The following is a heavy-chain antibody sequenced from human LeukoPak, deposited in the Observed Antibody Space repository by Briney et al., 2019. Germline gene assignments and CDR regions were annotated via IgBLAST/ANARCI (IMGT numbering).Heavy chain of an antibody. J-gene: IGHJ4*02. V-gene: IGHV4-4*07. CDR3: ARDVVAAAGTWDY. Sequence: GSLRLSCAASGFTFSSYAMSWIRQPAGKGLEWIGRIYTSGSTNYNPSLKSRVTMSLDTSKNQFSLKLSSVTAADTAVYYCARDVVAAAGTWDYWGQGTLVTVSS. CDR1: GFTFSSYA. CDR2: IYTSGST. D-gene: IGHD6-13*01.